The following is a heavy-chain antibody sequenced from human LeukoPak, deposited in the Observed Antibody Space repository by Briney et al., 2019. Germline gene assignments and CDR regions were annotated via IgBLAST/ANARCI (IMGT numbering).Heavy chain of an antibody. D-gene: IGHD5-18*01. CDR3: AREYSYGGVPDY. CDR2: IYTIVNT. J-gene: IGHJ4*02. CDR1: RGSISSYY. V-gene: IGHV4-4*07. Sequence: PSQTLSLTSTVSRGSISSYYSSCIRHPARKRLEWIVHIYTIVNTNYNPSLNSPVTMSVDTSKNQYSLKLSSVTGAAPAVYYCAREYSYGGVPDYWGQGTLVTVS.